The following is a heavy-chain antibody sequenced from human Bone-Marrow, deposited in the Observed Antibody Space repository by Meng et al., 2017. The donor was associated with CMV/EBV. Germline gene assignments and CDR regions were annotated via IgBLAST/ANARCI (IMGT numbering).Heavy chain of an antibody. J-gene: IGHJ4*02. Sequence: SVKVSCKASGYTFTSYYMHWVRQAPGQGLEWMGRIIPILGIANYAQKFQGRVTITADKSTRTAYMDVSSLRSEDTAVYYCARPAETYYDFWSGYPLAYWGQGTLVTVSS. CDR1: GYTFTSYY. CDR3: ARPAETYYDFWSGYPLAY. CDR2: IIPILGIA. V-gene: IGHV1-69*02. D-gene: IGHD3-3*01.